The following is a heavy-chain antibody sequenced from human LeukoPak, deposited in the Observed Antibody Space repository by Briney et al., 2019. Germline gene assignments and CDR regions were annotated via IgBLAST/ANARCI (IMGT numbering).Heavy chain of an antibody. V-gene: IGHV1-24*01. CDR2: FDPEDGET. CDR3: ATGIFDTAMGDSETHYWYFNL. J-gene: IGHJ2*01. D-gene: IGHD5-18*01. Sequence: ASVKVSCKVSEYTLTELSMHWVRQAPGKGLEWMGGFDPEDGETIYAQKFQGRVTMTEDTSTDTAYMELSSLRSEDTAVYYCATGIFDTAMGDSETHYWYFNLWGRGTLVTVSS. CDR1: EYTLTELS.